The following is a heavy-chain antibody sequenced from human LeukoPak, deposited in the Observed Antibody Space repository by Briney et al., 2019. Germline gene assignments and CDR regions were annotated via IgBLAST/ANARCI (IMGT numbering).Heavy chain of an antibody. D-gene: IGHD2-15*01. V-gene: IGHV3-30*02. CDR1: GFTFSSYG. J-gene: IGHJ5*02. Sequence: PGGSLRLSCAASGFTFSSYGMHWVRQAPGKGLEWVAFIRYDGSNKYYTDSVKGRFTISRDKSKNTLYLQMNSLRAEDTAVYYCAKDRSRDLVVGYNWFDPWGQGTLVIVSS. CDR3: AKDRSRDLVVGYNWFDP. CDR2: IRYDGSNK.